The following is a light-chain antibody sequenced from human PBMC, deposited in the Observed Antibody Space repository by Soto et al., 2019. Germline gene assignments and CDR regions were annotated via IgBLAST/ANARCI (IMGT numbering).Light chain of an antibody. J-gene: IGLJ1*01. CDR3: SSYTSSSTLLV. CDR1: SSDVGGYNY. CDR2: DVS. Sequence: QSALTQPASVSGSPGQSITISCTGTSSDVGGYNYVSWYQQHPGKAPKLMIYDVSNRPSGVSNRFSGSKSGNTASLTISGLRAEDEADYYCSSYTSSSTLLVFGTGTKLTVL. V-gene: IGLV2-14*01.